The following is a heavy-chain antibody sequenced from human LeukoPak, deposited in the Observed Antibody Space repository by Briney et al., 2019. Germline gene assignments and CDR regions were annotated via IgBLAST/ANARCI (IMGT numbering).Heavy chain of an antibody. CDR1: GGSFSGYY. CDR2: INHSGST. CDR3: ARGRLWGSSWYIHWFDP. Sequence: PSETLSLTCAVYGGSFSGYYWSWIRQPPGKGLEWIGEINHSGSTNYNPSLKSQVTISVDTSKNQFSLKLSSVTAADTAVYYCARGRLWGSSWYIHWFDPWGQGTLVTVSS. V-gene: IGHV4-34*01. D-gene: IGHD6-13*01. J-gene: IGHJ5*02.